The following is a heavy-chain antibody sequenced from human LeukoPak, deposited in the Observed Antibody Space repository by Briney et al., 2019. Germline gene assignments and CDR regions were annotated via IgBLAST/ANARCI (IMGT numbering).Heavy chain of an antibody. CDR1: GFTFSSYA. Sequence: GGSLRLSCAASGFTFSSYAMHWVRQAPGKGLEWVAVISYDGSNKYYADSVKGRFTISRDNSKNTLYLQMNSLRAEDTAVYYCARDLVSGQNYYYYYMDVWGQGTMVTVSS. V-gene: IGHV3-30*04. CDR2: ISYDGSNK. D-gene: IGHD1-14*01. J-gene: IGHJ6*03. CDR3: ARDLVSGQNYYYYYMDV.